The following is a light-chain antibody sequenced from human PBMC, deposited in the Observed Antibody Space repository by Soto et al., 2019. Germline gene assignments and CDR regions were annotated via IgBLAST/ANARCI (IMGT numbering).Light chain of an antibody. CDR3: GTWDTSLSAVV. CDR1: SSNIGKNY. CDR2: DNN. V-gene: IGLV1-51*01. Sequence: QSVLTQPPSVSAAPGQKVTTSCSGSSSNIGKNYVSWYQRLPGTAPKLLIYDNNERSSGIPDRFSGSKSGTSATLGIAGLQTGDEADYYCGTWDTSLSAVVFGGGTKLTVL. J-gene: IGLJ2*01.